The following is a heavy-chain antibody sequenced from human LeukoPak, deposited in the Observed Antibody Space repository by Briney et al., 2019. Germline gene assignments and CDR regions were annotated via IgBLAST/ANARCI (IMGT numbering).Heavy chain of an antibody. CDR1: GDSISSYY. Sequence: SETLSLTCTVSGDSISSYYWSWIRQPPGKGLEWIGSIYYSGSTYYNPSLKSRVTISVDTSKNQFSLKLSSVTAADTAVYYCAREYYYDSSGYYNGREAFDIWGQETMVTVSS. J-gene: IGHJ3*02. D-gene: IGHD3-22*01. V-gene: IGHV4-39*02. CDR2: IYYSGST. CDR3: AREYYYDSSGYYNGREAFDI.